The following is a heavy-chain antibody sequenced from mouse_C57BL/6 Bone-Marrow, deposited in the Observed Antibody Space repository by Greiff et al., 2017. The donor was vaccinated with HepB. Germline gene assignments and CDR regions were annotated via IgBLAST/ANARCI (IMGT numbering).Heavy chain of an antibody. CDR2: IYPGSGNT. CDR1: GYTFTDYY. D-gene: IGHD1-1*01. J-gene: IGHJ2*01. V-gene: IGHV1-76*01. Sequence: VKLMESGAELVRPGASVKLSCKASGYTFTDYYINWVKQRPGQGLEWIARIYPGSGNTYYNEKFKGKATLTAEKSSSTAYMQLSSLTSEDSAVYFCARRYYGSSYPFFYYFDYWGQGTTLTVSS. CDR3: ARRYYGSSYPFFYYFDY.